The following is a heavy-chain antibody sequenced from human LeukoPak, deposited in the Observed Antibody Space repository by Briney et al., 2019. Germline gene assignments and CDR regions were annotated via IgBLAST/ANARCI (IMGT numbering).Heavy chain of an antibody. Sequence: RPSETLSLTCTVSGGSINSYYWTWIRQPPGKGLEWIGYIYYSGSTHYNSSLNSRVTISMDTSKNHFSLKLSSVTAADTAIYYCARTSRHFYGSGSNLTPWPADMDVWGQGTKVTVSS. CDR3: ARTSRHFYGSGSNLTPWPADMDV. D-gene: IGHD3-10*01. CDR2: IYYSGST. J-gene: IGHJ6*02. V-gene: IGHV4-59*01. CDR1: GGSINSYY.